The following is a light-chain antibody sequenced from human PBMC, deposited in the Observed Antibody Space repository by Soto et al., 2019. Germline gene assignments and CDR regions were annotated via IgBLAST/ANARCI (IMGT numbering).Light chain of an antibody. CDR1: SGDIGSYNR. V-gene: IGLV2-14*01. J-gene: IGLJ1*01. Sequence: QSVLTQPASVSVSPGQSITISCTGTSGDIGSYNRVSWYQQHPGKAPKLIIYEVTDRPSGFSNRFSGYKSGNTASLTISGLQAEDEAEYYCSSYTNITTRACVFGTGTKLPVL. CDR3: SSYTNITTRACV. CDR2: EVT.